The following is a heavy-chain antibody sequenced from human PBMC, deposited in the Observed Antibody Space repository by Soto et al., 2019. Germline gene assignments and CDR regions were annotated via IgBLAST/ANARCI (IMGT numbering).Heavy chain of an antibody. D-gene: IGHD4-17*01. CDR1: GFTFSSYW. CDR2: INSDGSST. V-gene: IGHV3-74*01. J-gene: IGHJ6*02. CDR3: ARGSYGELYYYYYGMDV. Sequence: GGSLRLSCAASGFTFSSYWMHWVRQAPGKGLVWVSRINSDGSSTSYADSVKGRFTISRDNAKNTLYLQMNSLRAEDTAVYYCARGSYGELYYYYYGMDVWAKGPRSPSP.